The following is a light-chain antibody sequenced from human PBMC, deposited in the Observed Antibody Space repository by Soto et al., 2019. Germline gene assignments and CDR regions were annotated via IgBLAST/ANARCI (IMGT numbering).Light chain of an antibody. CDR2: EVS. J-gene: IGLJ1*01. CDR1: SSDVGGYNY. CDR3: SSYTSSNTLV. Sequence: LTQPASVSGSPGQSITISCTGTSSDVGGYNYVSWYQQHPGKAPKLMIYEVSNRPSGVSNRFSGSKSGNTASLTISGLQAEDEADYYCSSYTSSNTLVFGTGTKVTVL. V-gene: IGLV2-14*01.